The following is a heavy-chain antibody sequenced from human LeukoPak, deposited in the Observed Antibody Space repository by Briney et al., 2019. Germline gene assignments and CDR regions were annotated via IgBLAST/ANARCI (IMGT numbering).Heavy chain of an antibody. CDR1: GVTFSSYW. CDR2: INSDGSTT. CDR3: ARGDCSGGSCYLSLTSIDY. V-gene: IGHV3-74*01. J-gene: IGHJ4*02. D-gene: IGHD2-15*01. Sequence: GGSLRLSCAASGVTFSSYWMYWVRQAPGEGLVWVSRINSDGSTTSYADSVQGRFTISRDNAKNTLYLQMNSLRAEDTAVYYCARGDCSGGSCYLSLTSIDYWGQGTLVTVSS.